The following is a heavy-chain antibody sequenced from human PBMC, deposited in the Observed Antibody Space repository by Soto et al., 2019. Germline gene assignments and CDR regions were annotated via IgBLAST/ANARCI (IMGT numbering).Heavy chain of an antibody. V-gene: IGHV3-48*03. CDR1: GFTFSSYE. D-gene: IGHD2-2*01. J-gene: IGHJ6*02. CDR3: ARGYCSSTSCYPILQPLDV. Sequence: LRLSCAASGFTFSSYEMNWVRQAPGKGLEWVSYISSSGSTIYYADSVKGRFTISRDNAKNSLYLQMNSLRAEDTAVYYCARGYCSSTSCYPILQPLDVWGQGTTVTAP. CDR2: ISSSGSTI.